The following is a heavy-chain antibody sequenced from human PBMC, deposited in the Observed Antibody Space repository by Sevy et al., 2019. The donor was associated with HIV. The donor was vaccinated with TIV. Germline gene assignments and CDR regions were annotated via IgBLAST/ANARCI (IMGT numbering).Heavy chain of an antibody. D-gene: IGHD3-16*01. J-gene: IGHJ6*02. CDR2: ISSSSSYI. V-gene: IGHV3-21*01. CDR1: GFTFSSYS. CDR3: ARGSPFASTYDYVWGSYIYGMDV. Sequence: GGSLRLSCAASGFTFSSYSMNWVRQAPGKGLEWVSSISSSSSYIYYADSVKGRFTISRDNAKNSQYLQMNSLRAEDTAVYYCARGSPFASTYDYVWGSYIYGMDVWGQGTTVTVSS.